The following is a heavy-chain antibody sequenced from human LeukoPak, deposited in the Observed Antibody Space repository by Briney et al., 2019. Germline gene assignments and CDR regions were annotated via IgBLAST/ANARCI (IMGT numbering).Heavy chain of an antibody. V-gene: IGHV1-2*02. CDR1: GYTFTIYG. CDR2: INPNSGGT. Sequence: GASVKVSSKASGYTFTIYGISWVRQAPGQGLEWMGWINPNSGGTNYVQKVKGRVTMTSDTSISTAYMELSRLRSDDTALYYCTRGSYYDSSGYSGVRLFDYWGQGTPVTVPS. J-gene: IGHJ4*02. D-gene: IGHD3-22*01. CDR3: TRGSYYDSSGYSGVRLFDY.